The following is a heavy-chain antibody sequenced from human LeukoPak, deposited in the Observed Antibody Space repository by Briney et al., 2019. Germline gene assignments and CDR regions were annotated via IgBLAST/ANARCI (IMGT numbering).Heavy chain of an antibody. Sequence: PGESLRLSCAASGFTFSIYSMNWVRQAPGKGLEWVSYISSSSSTIYYADSVKGRFTISRNNAKNSLYLQMNSLRAEDTAVYYCARTSFMVRGAINWFDPWGQGTLVTVSS. D-gene: IGHD3-10*01. J-gene: IGHJ5*02. CDR2: ISSSSSTI. V-gene: IGHV3-48*01. CDR3: ARTSFMVRGAINWFDP. CDR1: GFTFSIYS.